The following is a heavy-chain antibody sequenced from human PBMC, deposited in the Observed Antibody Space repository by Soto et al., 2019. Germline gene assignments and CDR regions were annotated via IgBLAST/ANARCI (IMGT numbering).Heavy chain of an antibody. CDR2: IYSGTNT. D-gene: IGHD2-15*01. V-gene: IGHV3-66*01. CDR1: GLTVSSNY. J-gene: IGHJ4*02. CDR3: ARGLRVVGASGAGAFLDY. Sequence: EVQLVDSGGDLVQPGGSLRLSCAASGLTVSSNYMGWVRQAPGKGLEWVSVIYSGTNTHYADSVRGRFTISRDNSKNTLYLQMNSLRAEDTAVYYCARGLRVVGASGAGAFLDYWAQGTLVTVSS.